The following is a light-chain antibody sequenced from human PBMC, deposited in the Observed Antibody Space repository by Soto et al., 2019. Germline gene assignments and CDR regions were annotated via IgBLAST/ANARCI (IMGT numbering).Light chain of an antibody. V-gene: IGKV3D-15*01. J-gene: IGKJ5*01. CDR2: GAS. Sequence: EILMTQSPATLSVSPGERVTLSCRASQSVSRNLAWYQQKPGQAPRLLIYGASTRATGIPARFSGSGSGTEFTLTISSLQSEDFAVYYCQQYNNWPAITFGQGTRLEIK. CDR1: QSVSRN. CDR3: QQYNNWPAIT.